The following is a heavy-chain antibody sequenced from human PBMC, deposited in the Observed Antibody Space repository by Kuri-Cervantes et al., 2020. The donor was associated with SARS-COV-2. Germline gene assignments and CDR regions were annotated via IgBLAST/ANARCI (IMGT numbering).Heavy chain of an antibody. D-gene: IGHD3-16*01. CDR1: GYTFTSYG. CDR3: ARAYQGLGIWGDIDY. J-gene: IGHJ4*02. Sequence: ASVKVSCKASGYTFTSYGISWVRQAPGQELEWMGWISAYNGNTNYAQKLQGRVTMTTDTSTSTAYMELRSLRSDDTAVYYCARAYQGLGIWGDIDYWGQGTLVTVSS. V-gene: IGHV1-18*01. CDR2: ISAYNGNT.